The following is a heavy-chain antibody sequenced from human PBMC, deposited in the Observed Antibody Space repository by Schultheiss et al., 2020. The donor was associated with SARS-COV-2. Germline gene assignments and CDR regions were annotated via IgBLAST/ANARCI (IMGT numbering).Heavy chain of an antibody. CDR2: ISVYNGNT. Sequence: GESLKISCKASGGTFNNYDINWVRQAPGQGLEWMGWISVYNGNTNYAQKFQGRVTMTTDTSTSTAYMDLRSLRPDDTAVYYCARDDSDFWSGYFDRIQVYYYGMDVWGQGTTVTVSS. V-gene: IGHV1-18*01. D-gene: IGHD3-3*01. CDR1: GGTFNNYD. CDR3: ARDDSDFWSGYFDRIQVYYYGMDV. J-gene: IGHJ6*02.